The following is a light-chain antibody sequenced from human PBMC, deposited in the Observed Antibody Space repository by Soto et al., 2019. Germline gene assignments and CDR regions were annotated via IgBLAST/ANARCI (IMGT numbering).Light chain of an antibody. CDR3: QQDNSFPIT. V-gene: IGKV1-39*01. J-gene: IGKJ5*01. CDR2: AAS. Sequence: TQMTQSPSFLAALVEDSGIITCRASQSISNHLNWYQQKPGKAPKLLIYAASSLQSGVPSRFSGSGSGTDFTLSISSLQPEDFATYYCQQDNSFPITFGQGTRVEIK. CDR1: QSISNH.